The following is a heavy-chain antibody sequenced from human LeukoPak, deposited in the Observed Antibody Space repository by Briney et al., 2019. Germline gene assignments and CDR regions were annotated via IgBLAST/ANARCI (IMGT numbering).Heavy chain of an antibody. J-gene: IGHJ4*02. V-gene: IGHV4-4*07. D-gene: IGHD2-2*01. CDR3: GRLNLPAVSGAFDY. CDR2: IHSSGTT. Sequence: SETLSLTCTVSGGSISTYYWSWIRQPAGKGLEWIGRIHSSGTTHYNPSLRRRVTLSIDTSKNQFSLKLSSVTAADTAVYYCGRLNLPAVSGAFDYWGQGTLVTVSS. CDR1: GGSISTYY.